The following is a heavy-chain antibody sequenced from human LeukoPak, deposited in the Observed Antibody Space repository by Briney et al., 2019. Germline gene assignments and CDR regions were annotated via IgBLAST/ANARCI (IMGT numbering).Heavy chain of an antibody. CDR1: RFTFSSCW. J-gene: IGHJ4*02. Sequence: GGSLRLSCAASRFTFSSCWMSWVRQAPGKGLEWVANIKQDGSEKYYVDSVKGRFTISRDNAKNSLYLQMNSLRAEDTAVYYCAGGPPDYYDSSGYGYWGQGTLVTVSS. V-gene: IGHV3-7*01. CDR3: AGGPPDYYDSSGYGY. CDR2: IKQDGSEK. D-gene: IGHD3-22*01.